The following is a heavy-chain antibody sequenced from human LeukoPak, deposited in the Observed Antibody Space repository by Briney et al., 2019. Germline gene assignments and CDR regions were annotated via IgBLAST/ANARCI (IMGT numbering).Heavy chain of an antibody. CDR1: GFTFSSYW. CDR2: IKQDGSEK. J-gene: IGHJ4*02. Sequence: GGSLRLSCAASGFTFSSYWMSWVRQAPGTGLEWVANIKQDGSEKYYVDSVKGRFTISRDNAKNSLYLQMKTLRVEDTAVYYCGRAQEVDYWGQGTLVTVSS. CDR3: GRAQEVDY. V-gene: IGHV3-7*01.